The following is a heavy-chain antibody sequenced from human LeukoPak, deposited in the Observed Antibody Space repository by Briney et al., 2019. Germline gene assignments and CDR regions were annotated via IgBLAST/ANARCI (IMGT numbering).Heavy chain of an antibody. D-gene: IGHD3-3*01. CDR1: GFTVSSNY. Sequence: GGSLRLSCAASGFTVSSNYMSWVRQAPGKGLEWVSVIYSGGSTYYADSVKGRFTISRGNSKNTLYLQMNSLRAEDTAVYYCARDRRAGFFDAFDIWGQGTMVTVPS. V-gene: IGHV3-53*01. CDR2: IYSGGST. CDR3: ARDRRAGFFDAFDI. J-gene: IGHJ3*02.